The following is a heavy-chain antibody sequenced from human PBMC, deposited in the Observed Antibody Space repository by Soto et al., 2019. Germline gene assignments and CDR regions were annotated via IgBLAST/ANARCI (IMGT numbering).Heavy chain of an antibody. D-gene: IGHD3-22*01. V-gene: IGHV4-31*01. J-gene: IGHJ4*01. CDR1: GGSISSGGYY. Sequence: QVKLQESGPGLVKPSQTLSLTCTVSGGSISSGGYYCSWIRQHPGKGLEWIGYIYYSGSTYYNPSLKRVVTISVDTSKNQCSQKLSSVTAADTSVYYCASDSIGYYHFDYWGHGTLVTVSS. CDR2: IYYSGST. CDR3: ASDSIGYYHFDY.